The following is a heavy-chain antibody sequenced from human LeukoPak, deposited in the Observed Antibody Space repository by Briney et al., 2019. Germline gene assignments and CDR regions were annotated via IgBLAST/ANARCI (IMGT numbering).Heavy chain of an antibody. CDR1: GDSVSSNSAA. Sequence: SQTLSLTCAISGDSVSSNSAAWNWIRQSPSRGLEWLGRTYYRSKWYNDYAVSVKSRITINPDTSKNQFSLQLNSATPEDTAVYYCARVQAPMVRGVIGYFDYWGQGTLVTVSS. J-gene: IGHJ4*02. CDR3: ARVQAPMVRGVIGYFDY. CDR2: TYYRSKWYN. D-gene: IGHD3-10*01. V-gene: IGHV6-1*01.